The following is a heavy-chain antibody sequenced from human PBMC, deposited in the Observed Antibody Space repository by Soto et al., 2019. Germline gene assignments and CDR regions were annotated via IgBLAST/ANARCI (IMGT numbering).Heavy chain of an antibody. J-gene: IGHJ6*02. Sequence: QVQLVQSGAEVKKPGSSVKVSCRVPGGSFSTYAISWVRRAPGQGLEWVGGMIPIFRKPHGGQKFQGRVTITADESTTSADMELSNLRSEDTAAYYCARDKDCIELGGNYFYATDVWGQGTTVTVSS. CDR1: GGSFSTYA. D-gene: IGHD1-26*01. CDR3: ARDKDCIELGGNYFYATDV. CDR2: MIPIFRKP. V-gene: IGHV1-69*12.